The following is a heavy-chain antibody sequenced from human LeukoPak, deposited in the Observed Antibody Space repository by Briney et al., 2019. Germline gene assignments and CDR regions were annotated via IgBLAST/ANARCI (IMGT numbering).Heavy chain of an antibody. Sequence: PSETLYLTCTVSGGSISSSSYYWGWIRQPPGKGLEWIGSFYYSETTYYNPSLKSRLTISVDTSKNQFSLKLSSVTAADTAVYYCARARQQLAEFDYWGQGTLVTVSS. D-gene: IGHD6-13*01. CDR2: FYYSETT. CDR1: GGSISSSSYY. V-gene: IGHV4-39*02. CDR3: ARARQQLAEFDY. J-gene: IGHJ4*02.